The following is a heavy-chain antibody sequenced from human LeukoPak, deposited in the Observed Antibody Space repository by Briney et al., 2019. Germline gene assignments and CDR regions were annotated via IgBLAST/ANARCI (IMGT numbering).Heavy chain of an antibody. CDR2: FFYSGST. D-gene: IGHD7-27*01. V-gene: IGHV4-39*07. Sequence: SETLSLTCTVSGGSISSPPYCWGWIRQPPGKGLEWLGSFFYSGSTNYNPSLKSRVTISVDTSKNQFSLKLSSVTAADTAVYYCARLGSGTNYYYYYYMDVWGKGTTVTIS. J-gene: IGHJ6*03. CDR1: GGSISSPPYC. CDR3: ARLGSGTNYYYYYYMDV.